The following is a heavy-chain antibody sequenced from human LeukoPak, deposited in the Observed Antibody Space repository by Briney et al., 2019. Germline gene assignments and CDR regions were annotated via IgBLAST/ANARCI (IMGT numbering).Heavy chain of an antibody. D-gene: IGHD3-22*01. CDR2: ISSSGSTI. Sequence: GGSLRLSCAASGFTFSSYEMNWVRQAPGKGLEWVSYISSSGSTIYYADSVKGRFTISRDNAKNSLYLQMNSLRAEDTAVYYCARDEKITMTFKYYYYGMDVWGQGTMVTVSS. J-gene: IGHJ6*02. CDR1: GFTFSSYE. V-gene: IGHV3-48*03. CDR3: ARDEKITMTFKYYYYGMDV.